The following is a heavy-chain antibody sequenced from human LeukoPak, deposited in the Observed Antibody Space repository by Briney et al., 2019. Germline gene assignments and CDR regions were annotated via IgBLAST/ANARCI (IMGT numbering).Heavy chain of an antibody. CDR2: IILILGIA. V-gene: IGHV1-69*04. CDR1: GGTLSSYA. D-gene: IGHD2-8*01. CDR3: ARDLGVFSSAEYFQH. Sequence: GASVKVSCKASGGTLSSYAISWVRQAPGQGLEWMGRIILILGIANYAQKFQGRVTITADKSTSTAYMELSSLRSEDTAVYYCARDLGVFSSAEYFQHWGQGTLVTVSS. J-gene: IGHJ1*01.